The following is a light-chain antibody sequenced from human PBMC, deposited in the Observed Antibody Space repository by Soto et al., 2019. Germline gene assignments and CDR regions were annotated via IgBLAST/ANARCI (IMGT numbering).Light chain of an antibody. CDR3: AARDDRLNGNL. CDR2: RND. J-gene: IGLJ1*01. V-gene: IGLV1-47*01. CDR1: DSNIGSNY. Sequence: QPVLTQPPSASGTPGQAVSISCSGSDSNIGSNYVYWYQQVPGMAPKLLIFRNDQRPSGVPDRFSGFKSGTSASLGISGLRPEDEAFYYCAARDDRLNGNLFGTGTKVTVL.